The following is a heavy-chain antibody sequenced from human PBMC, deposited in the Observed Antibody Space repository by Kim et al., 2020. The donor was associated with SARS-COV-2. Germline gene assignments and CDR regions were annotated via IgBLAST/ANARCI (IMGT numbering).Heavy chain of an antibody. J-gene: IGHJ4*01. CDR3: AREGERWLQLGNFVY. D-gene: IGHD5-12*01. CDR2: ISYDGSNK. Sequence: GGSLRLSCAASGFTFSSYAMHWVRQAPGKGLEWVVVISYDGSNKYYADSVKGRFTISRDNSKNTLYLQMNSLRAEDTAVYYCAREGERWLQLGNFVYWG. V-gene: IGHV3-30*04. CDR1: GFTFSSYA.